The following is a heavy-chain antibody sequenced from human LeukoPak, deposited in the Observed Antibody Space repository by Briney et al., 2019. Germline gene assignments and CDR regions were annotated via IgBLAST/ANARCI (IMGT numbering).Heavy chain of an antibody. J-gene: IGHJ4*02. D-gene: IGHD2-2*01. CDR1: GFTFSSYN. CDR2: IGTTSNYI. CDR3: ARAGVCTTTSCDGGIDY. Sequence: GGSLRLSCAASGFTFSSYNMKWVRQAPGKGLEWVSFIGTTSNYIYYADSVKGRFTISRDNAKNSLYLQMNSLRGEDAALYYCARAGVCTTTSCDGGIDYWGQGTLVTVSS. V-gene: IGHV3-21*06.